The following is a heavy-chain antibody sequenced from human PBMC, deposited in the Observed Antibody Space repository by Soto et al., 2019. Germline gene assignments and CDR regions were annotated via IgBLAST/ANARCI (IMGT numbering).Heavy chain of an antibody. Sequence: SETLSLTCTVSGGSISSGAYYWTWIRQHPGKGLEWIGYIYNSGSTYYNPSLKSRVTMSLDTSKNQFSLNLSSVTAADTAVYYCAREGDYYDSSGSTFDYWGQGTLVTVSS. CDR2: IYNSGST. V-gene: IGHV4-31*03. D-gene: IGHD3-22*01. CDR1: GGSISSGAYY. CDR3: AREGDYYDSSGSTFDY. J-gene: IGHJ4*02.